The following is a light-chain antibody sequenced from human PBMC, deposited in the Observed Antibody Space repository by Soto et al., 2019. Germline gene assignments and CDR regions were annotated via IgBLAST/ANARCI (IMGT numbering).Light chain of an antibody. CDR3: LLYYGAAVV. V-gene: IGLV7-43*01. J-gene: IGLJ2*01. CDR1: TGPVTSDYY. CDR2: STT. Sequence: QAVVTQEPSLTVSPGGTVTLTCASSTGPVTSDYYPNWFQQKPGQAPRALIYSTTKKHSWTPPRFSGSLLGGKAALTLAGVEPEDEADYSCLLYYGAAVVFGGGTKLTVL.